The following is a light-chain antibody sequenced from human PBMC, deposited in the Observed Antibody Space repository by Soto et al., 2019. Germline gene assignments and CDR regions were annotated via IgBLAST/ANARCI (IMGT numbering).Light chain of an antibody. CDR2: DVS. J-gene: IGLJ2*01. CDR3: CSYSGSDSLL. CDR1: SSDVGSYNY. V-gene: IGLV2-11*01. Sequence: QSALTQPRSVSGSPGESVTISCSGTSSDVGSYNYVSWYQQYPGKAPKVMIYDVSERPSEVPVRFSGSKSGNTASLTISGLQAEDEAESFSCSYSGSDSLLFGGGTKLTVL.